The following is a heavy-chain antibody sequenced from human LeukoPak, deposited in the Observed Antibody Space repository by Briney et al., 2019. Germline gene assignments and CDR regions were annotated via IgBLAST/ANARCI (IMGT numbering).Heavy chain of an antibody. J-gene: IGHJ4*02. V-gene: IGHV3-11*04. CDR2: ISSGGSTI. D-gene: IGHD3-22*01. CDR1: GGSISSSSYY. CDR3: ARDIYYYDSSGYYFPGGSDY. Sequence: LSLTCTVSGGSISSSSYYWGWIRQAPGKGLEWVSYISSGGSTIYYADSVKGRFTISRDNAKNSLYLQMNSLRAEDTAVYYCARDIYYYDSSGYYFPGGSDYWGQGTLVTVSS.